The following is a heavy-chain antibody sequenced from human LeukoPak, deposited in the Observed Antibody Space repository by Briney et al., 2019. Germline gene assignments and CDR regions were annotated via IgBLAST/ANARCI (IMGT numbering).Heavy chain of an antibody. Sequence: SETLSLTCAVYGGSFSGYYWSWIRQPPGKGLEWIGEINHSGSTNYNPSLKSRVTISVDTSKNQFSLKLSSVTAADTAVYYCARGISEPYDYVWGSYRNNWFDPWGQGTLVTVSS. CDR3: ARGISEPYDYVWGSYRNNWFDP. J-gene: IGHJ5*02. V-gene: IGHV4-34*01. D-gene: IGHD3-16*02. CDR1: GGSFSGYY. CDR2: INHSGST.